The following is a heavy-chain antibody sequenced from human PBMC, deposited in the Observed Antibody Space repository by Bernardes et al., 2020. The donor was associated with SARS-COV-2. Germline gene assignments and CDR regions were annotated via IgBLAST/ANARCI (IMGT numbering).Heavy chain of an antibody. J-gene: IGHJ4*02. CDR2: IYYSGIT. CDR3: ATPRFSGGDS. V-gene: IGHV4-39*01. Sequence: SETLSLTCTVFGGSFSRSSNYWVWIRQPPGKGLEWIGHIYYSGITYYNPSLKSRITISADTSKNQFFLNLTSVTAADTAVYYCATPRFSGGDSWGPGTLVTVSS. D-gene: IGHD6-19*01. CDR1: GGSFSRSSNY.